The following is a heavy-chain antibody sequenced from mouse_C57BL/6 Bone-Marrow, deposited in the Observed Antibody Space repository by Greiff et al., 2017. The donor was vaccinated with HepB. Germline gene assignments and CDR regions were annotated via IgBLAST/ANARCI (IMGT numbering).Heavy chain of an antibody. CDR1: GYAFSSSW. CDR3: ARSGGWLLRVLDD. V-gene: IGHV1-82*01. CDR2: IYPGDGDT. Sequence: VQLQESGPELVKPGASVKISCKASGYAFSSSWMNWVKQRPGKGLEWIGRIYPGDGDTNYNGKFKGKATLTADKSSSTAYMQLSSLTSEDSAVYFDARSGGWLLRVLDDWGQVTTLTVAS. D-gene: IGHD2-3*01. J-gene: IGHJ2*01.